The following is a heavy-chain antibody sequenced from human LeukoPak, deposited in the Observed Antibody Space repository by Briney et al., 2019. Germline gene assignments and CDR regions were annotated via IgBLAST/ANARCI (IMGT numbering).Heavy chain of an antibody. CDR1: GGSISSSSYY. CDR3: ARHGQWLAD. V-gene: IGHV4-61*05. J-gene: IGHJ4*02. CDR2: IYYSGST. Sequence: PSETLSLTCTVSGGSISSSSYYWGWIRQPPGKGLEWIGYIYYSGSTNYNPSLKSRVTISVDTSKNQFSLKLSSVTAADTAVYYCARHGQWLADWGQGTLVTVSS. D-gene: IGHD6-19*01.